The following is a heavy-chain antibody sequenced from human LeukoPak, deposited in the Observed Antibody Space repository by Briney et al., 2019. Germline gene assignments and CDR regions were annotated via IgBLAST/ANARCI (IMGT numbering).Heavy chain of an antibody. V-gene: IGHV1-18*01. Sequence: ASVKVSCKASGYTFTSYGISWVRQAPGQGLEWMGWISAYNGNTNYAQKLQGRVTMTTDTSTSTAYMELRSLRSDDTAVYYCARRGIGGYYYYYMDVWGKGTTVTISS. CDR2: ISAYNGNT. CDR3: ARRGIGGYYYYYMDV. CDR1: GYTFTSYG. J-gene: IGHJ6*03. D-gene: IGHD3-10*01.